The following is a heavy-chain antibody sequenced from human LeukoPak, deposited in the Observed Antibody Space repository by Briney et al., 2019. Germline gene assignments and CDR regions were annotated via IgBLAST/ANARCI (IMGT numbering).Heavy chain of an antibody. Sequence: SETLSLTCAVYGGSFSGYYWSWIRQPPGKGLECIGYIHYTGSTNYNPSLKSRVTISVDTSKNQFSLKLSSVTAADTAICYCARGGYYGSGNDFRFDPWGQGTLVTVSS. D-gene: IGHD3-10*01. V-gene: IGHV4-59*01. CDR2: IHYTGST. CDR1: GGSFSGYY. CDR3: ARGGYYGSGNDFRFDP. J-gene: IGHJ5*02.